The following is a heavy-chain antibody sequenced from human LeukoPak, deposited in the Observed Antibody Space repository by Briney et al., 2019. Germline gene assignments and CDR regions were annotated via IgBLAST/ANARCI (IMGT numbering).Heavy chain of an antibody. J-gene: IGHJ3*02. CDR3: ARDGVGATHDAFDI. V-gene: IGHV3-74*01. D-gene: IGHD1-26*01. CDR2: IKNDGSST. Sequence: GGSLRLSCAASGFTFSSYGMHWVRQAPGKGLVWVSGIKNDGSSTFYADSVKGRFTISRDNAKNSLYLQLNSLRAEDTAVYYCARDGVGATHDAFDIWGQGTMVTVSS. CDR1: GFTFSSYG.